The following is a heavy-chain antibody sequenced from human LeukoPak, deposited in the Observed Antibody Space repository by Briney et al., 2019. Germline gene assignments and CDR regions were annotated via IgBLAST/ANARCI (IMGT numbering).Heavy chain of an antibody. J-gene: IGHJ5*02. V-gene: IGHV1-2*02. CDR3: ARADFIDAGPYLIGP. D-gene: IGHD3-3*01. Sequence: ASVRVSCKTSGYSFTDYYIHWVRQAPGQGLEWMAWINTKTGRTSSARRFQGRVTMTRDPSITTVYMVMPWLTSDDTAIYFCARADFIDAGPYLIGPWGQGTLVTVSS. CDR2: INTKTGRT. CDR1: GYSFTDYY.